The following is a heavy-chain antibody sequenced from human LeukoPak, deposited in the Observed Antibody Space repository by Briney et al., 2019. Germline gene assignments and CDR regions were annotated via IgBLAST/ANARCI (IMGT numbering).Heavy chain of an antibody. Sequence: GGSLRLSCAASGFTFSSYDMHWVRQAPGKGLEWVAFIRFDGSNKYYADSLKGRFTISRDSSKNTLYLQMNSLRAEDTAVYYCAKLRDPHYYDSSGYYSGFDYWGQGTLVTVPS. J-gene: IGHJ4*02. CDR2: IRFDGSNK. V-gene: IGHV3-30*02. D-gene: IGHD3-22*01. CDR3: AKLRDPHYYDSSGYYSGFDY. CDR1: GFTFSSYD.